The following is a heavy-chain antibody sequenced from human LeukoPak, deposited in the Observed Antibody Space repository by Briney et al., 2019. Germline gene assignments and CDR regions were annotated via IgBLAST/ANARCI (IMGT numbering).Heavy chain of an antibody. CDR1: GFTFSSYA. J-gene: IGHJ3*02. Sequence: GRSLRLSCAVSGFTFSSYATHWVRHAPGKGLEWEAVISYDGSNKYYADSVKGRFTISRDNSKNTLYLQMNSLRAEDTAVYYCARDSLTYYYDSSGFADDAFDIWGQGTMVTVSS. D-gene: IGHD3-22*01. V-gene: IGHV3-30-3*01. CDR3: ARDSLTYYYDSSGFADDAFDI. CDR2: ISYDGSNK.